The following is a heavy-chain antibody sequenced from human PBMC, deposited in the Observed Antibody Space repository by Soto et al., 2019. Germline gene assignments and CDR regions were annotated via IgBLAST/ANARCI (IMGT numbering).Heavy chain of an antibody. CDR1: GFSLSASGVG. CDR3: APRPCPASSHGSAYYWRSPFDY. Sequence: QITLKESGPPLVKPTQTLTLTCTFSGFSLSASGVGVGWIRQPPGKALEWLALIYWNDDKRYSPSMKNRLIITKDSSKNKVFVTMTDMDPVDTATYFCAPRPCPASSHGSAYYWRSPFDYWGPGALVTVSS. D-gene: IGHD3-3*01. V-gene: IGHV2-5*01. J-gene: IGHJ4*02. CDR2: IYWNDDK.